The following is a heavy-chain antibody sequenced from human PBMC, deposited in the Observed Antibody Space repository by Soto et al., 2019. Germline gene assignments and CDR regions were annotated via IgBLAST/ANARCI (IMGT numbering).Heavy chain of an antibody. D-gene: IGHD1-1*01. CDR1: GQSFSGHS. CDR3: ARGSGIVALPGELEDVNYDY. Sequence: QVQLQQWGAGLVKPSETLSLSCAVYGQSFSGHSWAWIRQSPGKGLEWMGEINESGSTYYNPSLKVRVTTSADTSKIQYSLKLSSVSAADTAVYFCARGSGIVALPGELEDVNYDYWGQGTLVNVSS. CDR2: INESGST. J-gene: IGHJ4*02. V-gene: IGHV4-34*01.